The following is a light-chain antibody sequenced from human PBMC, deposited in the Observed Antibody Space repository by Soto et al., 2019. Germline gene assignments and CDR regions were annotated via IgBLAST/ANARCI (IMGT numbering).Light chain of an antibody. J-gene: IGKJ1*01. V-gene: IGKV3-15*01. CDR2: RAS. Sequence: EIVMTQSPDILAVTPGETVTLPCRASQSLSDNLAWYQQKPGQAPRLLIFRASSRASGVPARFSGGGSGTEFTLTISTLQSEDFAVYYCQQYGNWPPWTFGPGTKV. CDR1: QSLSDN. CDR3: QQYGNWPPWT.